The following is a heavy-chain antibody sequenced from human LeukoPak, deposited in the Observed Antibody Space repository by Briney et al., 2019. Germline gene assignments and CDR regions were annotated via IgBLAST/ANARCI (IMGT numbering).Heavy chain of an antibody. J-gene: IGHJ4*02. CDR3: TTFYGAQRDY. Sequence: GGSLRLSCTASGFTFGDYAMSWVRQAPGKGLEWVGFIRSKAHGGTTEYAASVKGRFTVSRDDSKSIAYLQMNSLKTEDTAVYYCTTFYGAQRDYWGQGTLVTVSS. CDR2: IRSKAHGGTT. V-gene: IGHV3-49*04. D-gene: IGHD4-17*01. CDR1: GFTFGDYA.